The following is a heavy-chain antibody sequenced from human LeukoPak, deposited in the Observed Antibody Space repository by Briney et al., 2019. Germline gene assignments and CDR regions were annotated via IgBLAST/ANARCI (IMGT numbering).Heavy chain of an antibody. CDR3: ARSRTVTGQPYYYYMDV. CDR1: GYTFTGYY. V-gene: IGHV1-2*02. D-gene: IGHD4-17*01. J-gene: IGHJ6*03. CDR2: INPNSGGT. Sequence: ASVKVSCKASGYTFTGYYMHWVRQAPGQGLEWMGWINPNSGGTNYAQKFQGRVTMTRDTSISTAYMELSRLRSDDTAVYYCARSRTVTGQPYYYYMDVWGRGTTVTVSS.